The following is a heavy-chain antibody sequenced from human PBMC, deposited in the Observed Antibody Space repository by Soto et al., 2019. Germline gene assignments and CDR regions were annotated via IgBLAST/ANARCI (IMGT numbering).Heavy chain of an antibody. CDR3: AKDIGLLPYYFDY. Sequence: EVQLVESGGGLVQPGRSLRLSCAASGFTFDDYAMHWVRQAPGKGLECVSGISWNSGSIGYADSVKGRFTISRDNAKNSLYLQMNSLRAEDMALYYCAKDIGLLPYYFDYWGQGTLVTVSS. CDR1: GFTFDDYA. D-gene: IGHD3-10*01. CDR2: ISWNSGSI. J-gene: IGHJ4*02. V-gene: IGHV3-9*03.